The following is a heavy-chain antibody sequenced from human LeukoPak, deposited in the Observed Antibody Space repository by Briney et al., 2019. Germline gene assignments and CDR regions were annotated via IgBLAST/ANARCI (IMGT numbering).Heavy chain of an antibody. D-gene: IGHD6-13*01. V-gene: IGHV3-9*01. CDR2: ISWNSGSI. CDR1: GFTFDDYA. CDR3: ARDLMGIAYRGAFYY. Sequence: PGRSLRLSCAASGFTFDDYAMHWVRQAPGKGLEWVSSISWNSGSIGYADSVKGRFTISRDNAKNSLYLQMNSLRAEDTAVYYCARDLMGIAYRGAFYYWGQGTLVTVSS. J-gene: IGHJ4*02.